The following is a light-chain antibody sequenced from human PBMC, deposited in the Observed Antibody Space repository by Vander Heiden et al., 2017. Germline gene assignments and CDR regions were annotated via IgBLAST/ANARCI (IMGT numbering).Light chain of an antibody. CDR1: SSNIGAGYD. CDR3: QSYDRSLSGSV. Sequence: QSVLTQPPSVSGAPGQRVTVSCTGSSSNIGAGYDVHWDQQFPGAAPKLLIFVNNIRPSGVPDRFSGSKSGASASLSITGLQADDEADYYCQSYDRSLSGSVFGTGTKVTVL. V-gene: IGLV1-40*01. J-gene: IGLJ1*01. CDR2: VNN.